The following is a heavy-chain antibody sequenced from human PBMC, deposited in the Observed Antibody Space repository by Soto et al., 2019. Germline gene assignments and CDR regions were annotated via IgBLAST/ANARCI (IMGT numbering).Heavy chain of an antibody. D-gene: IGHD3-3*01. CDR3: ARGHFTIFGVVIAARFWFDP. CDR1: GGSFSGYY. Sequence: SETLSLTCAVYGGSFSGYYWSWIRQPPGKGLEWIGEINHSGSTNYNPSLKSRVTISVDTSKNQFSLKLSSVTAADTAVYYCARGHFTIFGVVIAARFWFDPWGQGTLVTVSS. J-gene: IGHJ5*02. CDR2: INHSGST. V-gene: IGHV4-34*01.